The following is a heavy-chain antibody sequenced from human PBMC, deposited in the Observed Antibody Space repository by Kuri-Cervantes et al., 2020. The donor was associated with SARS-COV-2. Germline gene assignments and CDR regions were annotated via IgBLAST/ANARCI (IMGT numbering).Heavy chain of an antibody. V-gene: IGHV4-4*02. J-gene: IGHJ4*02. CDR2: IYKSGST. D-gene: IGHD3-22*01. CDR1: GGSISSGRW. CDR3: ARGGYYDPFDY. Sequence: GSLRLSCAVPGGSISSGRWWSWVRRPPGKGLEWIGEIYKSGSTHYNPSLQSRFTISVDTSKNQFSLKLESVTAADTAVYYCARGGYYDPFDYWGQGTLVTVSS.